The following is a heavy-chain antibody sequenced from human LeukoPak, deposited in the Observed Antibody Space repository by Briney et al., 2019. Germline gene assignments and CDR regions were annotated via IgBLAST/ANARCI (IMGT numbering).Heavy chain of an antibody. Sequence: GASVKVSCKVSGYTLTELSMHWVRQAPGKGLEWMGGFDPEDGEAIYAQKFQGRVTMIEDTSTDTAYMELNSLRSEDTAVYYCATDPWGSGSYYSFRWGQGTLVTVSS. V-gene: IGHV1-24*01. CDR2: FDPEDGEA. J-gene: IGHJ4*02. D-gene: IGHD3-10*01. CDR3: ATDPWGSGSYYSFR. CDR1: GYTLTELS.